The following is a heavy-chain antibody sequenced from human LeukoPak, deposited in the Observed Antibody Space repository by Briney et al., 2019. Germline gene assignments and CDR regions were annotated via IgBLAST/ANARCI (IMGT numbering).Heavy chain of an antibody. D-gene: IGHD6-19*01. CDR1: GFTFSSHA. Sequence: GSLSLSCAASGFTFSSHAMSWVRQAPGQGLEWVSSISGSGGNTYYADSVRGRFTISRDNPKNTLYLQMNSLRAEDTAKYYCAKLIAVAGSDDYWGQGTLVTVSS. CDR2: ISGSGGNT. CDR3: AKLIAVAGSDDY. J-gene: IGHJ4*02. V-gene: IGHV3-23*01.